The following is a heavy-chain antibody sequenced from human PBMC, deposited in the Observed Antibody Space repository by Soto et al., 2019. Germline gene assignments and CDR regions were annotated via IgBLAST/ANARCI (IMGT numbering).Heavy chain of an antibody. Sequence: QVQLVQSGAEVKKPGSSVKVSCKASGGTSNRYAFSWVRQAPGQGLEWMGGSIPIFGTANYAQKFQGRATITADESTSTGYMDLSRLRSDDTATYYCATGRGSGGFDSWGQGTQIIVYS. CDR1: GGTSNRYA. J-gene: IGHJ4*02. CDR3: ATGRGSGGFDS. CDR2: SIPIFGTA. V-gene: IGHV1-69*01. D-gene: IGHD3-16*01.